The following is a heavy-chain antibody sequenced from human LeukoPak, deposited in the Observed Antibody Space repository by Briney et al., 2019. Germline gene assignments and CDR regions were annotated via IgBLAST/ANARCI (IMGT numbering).Heavy chain of an antibody. D-gene: IGHD3-22*01. CDR2: IWYDGSNK. V-gene: IGHV3-33*01. CDR3: ARDALDYYDSSGYYYWDY. Sequence: GRSLRLSCAASGFTFSSYGMHWVRQAPGKGLEWVAVIWYDGSNKYYADSVKGRFTISRDNSKNTLYLQMNSLRAEDTAVYYCARDALDYYDSSGYYYWDYWGQGTLVTVSS. CDR1: GFTFSSYG. J-gene: IGHJ4*02.